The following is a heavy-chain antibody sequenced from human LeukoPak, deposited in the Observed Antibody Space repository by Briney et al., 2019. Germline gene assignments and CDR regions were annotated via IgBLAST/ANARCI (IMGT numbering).Heavy chain of an antibody. D-gene: IGHD6-13*01. Sequence: GGSLRLSCVASGLDFSTSWMSWVRQSPGKGLEWVASIKKDGSEKYYRDSVKGRFTISRDNAKNSVFLEINSLTVDDTAIYYCARETPYSNSWTDLDSWGQGTLVIVSS. V-gene: IGHV3-7*01. CDR3: ARETPYSNSWTDLDS. CDR2: IKKDGSEK. J-gene: IGHJ4*02. CDR1: GLDFSTSW.